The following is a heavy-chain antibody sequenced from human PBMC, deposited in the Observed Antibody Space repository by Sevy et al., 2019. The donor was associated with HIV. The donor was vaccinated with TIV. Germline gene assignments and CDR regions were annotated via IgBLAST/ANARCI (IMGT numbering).Heavy chain of an antibody. CDR3: ARARLGYGAAGPSYYGMDV. Sequence: GGSLRLSCAASGFTFSSYSMNWVRQAPGKGLEWVSSISSSSSYIYYVDSVKGRFTISRDNAKNSLYLQMNSLRAEDTAVYYCARARLGYGAAGPSYYGMDVWGQGTTVTVSS. D-gene: IGHD6-13*01. CDR1: GFTFSSYS. V-gene: IGHV3-21*01. CDR2: ISSSSSYI. J-gene: IGHJ6*02.